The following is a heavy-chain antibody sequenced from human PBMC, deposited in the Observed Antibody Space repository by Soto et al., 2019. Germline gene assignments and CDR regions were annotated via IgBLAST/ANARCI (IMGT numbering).Heavy chain of an antibody. CDR1: GDSISSSNW. CDR2: IFHSGNI. V-gene: IGHV4-4*02. D-gene: IGHD6-19*01. Sequence: SETLSLTCTVSGDSISSSNWWNWVRQPPGKGLEWIGEIFHSGNINYNPSLKSRVTVSLDKSKNQFSLRLTSVTAADTAVYYCARYSSGSSDPRLDYWGQGTPVTVYS. J-gene: IGHJ4*02. CDR3: ARYSSGSSDPRLDY.